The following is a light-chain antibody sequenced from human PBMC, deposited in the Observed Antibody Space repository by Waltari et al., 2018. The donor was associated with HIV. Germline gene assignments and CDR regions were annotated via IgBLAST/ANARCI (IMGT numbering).Light chain of an antibody. J-gene: IGKJ2*01. Sequence: EIVLTQSPGTLSLSPGEGATLSCRASQRVSSSHLAWYQQRPGQAPRLLIYDASNRPTGIPDRFSGSGSGTDFTLTISRLEPEDFAVYHCHQYGGSPRTFGQGTKVEIK. CDR3: HQYGGSPRT. V-gene: IGKV3-20*01. CDR2: DAS. CDR1: QRVSSSH.